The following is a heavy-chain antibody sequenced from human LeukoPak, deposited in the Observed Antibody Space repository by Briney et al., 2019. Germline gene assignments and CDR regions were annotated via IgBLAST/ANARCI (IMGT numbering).Heavy chain of an antibody. CDR2: ISYDGSNK. V-gene: IGHV3-30-3*01. D-gene: IGHD6-13*01. CDR3: ARDRDIAAAGVGNTFDI. Sequence: GGSLRLSCAASGFTFSTYVMHWVRQAPGKGREWVAVISYDGSNKYYADSVKGRFTISRDNSKNTLYVQMNSLRAEDTAVYYCARDRDIAAAGVGNTFDIWGQGTMVTVSS. J-gene: IGHJ3*02. CDR1: GFTFSTYV.